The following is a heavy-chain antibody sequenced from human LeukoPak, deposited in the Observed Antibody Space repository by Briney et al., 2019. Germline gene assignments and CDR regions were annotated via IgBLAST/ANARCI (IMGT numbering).Heavy chain of an antibody. Sequence: SETLSLTCTASGGSFSSYYWSWIRQPPGQGLEWIGYINYSGSSNYNPSLKSRVTISVVTSKNQYSLKLSSVTAADTAVYYCARCSILTGYYHSDAFDIWGQGTMVTVSS. CDR3: ARCSILTGYYHSDAFDI. CDR1: GGSFSSYY. D-gene: IGHD3-9*01. CDR2: INYSGSS. J-gene: IGHJ3*02. V-gene: IGHV4-59*01.